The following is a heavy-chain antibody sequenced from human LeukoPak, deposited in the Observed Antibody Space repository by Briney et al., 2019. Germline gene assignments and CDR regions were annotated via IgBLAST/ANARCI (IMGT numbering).Heavy chain of an antibody. CDR2: INPNGIST. CDR1: GYIFSNHY. D-gene: IGHD6-19*01. J-gene: IGHJ6*03. Sequence: GASVKVSCKASGYIFSNHYIHWVRQAPGQGLEWMGVINPNGISTNYAQMLRGRVTITRDTSTNTDYMELSSLRSEDTAVYYCARRGSIAVAGTSSYYYYMDVWGKGTTVTVSS. CDR3: ARRGSIAVAGTSSYYYYMDV. V-gene: IGHV1-46*04.